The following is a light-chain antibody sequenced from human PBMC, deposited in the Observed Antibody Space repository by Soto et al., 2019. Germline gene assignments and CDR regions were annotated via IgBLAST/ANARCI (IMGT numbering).Light chain of an antibody. J-gene: IGLJ2*01. CDR3: SSYTSSSTLPGV. CDR1: SSDVGGYNY. CDR2: DVS. Sequence: QSALTQPASVSGSPGQSITISCTGTSSDVGGYNYVSWYQQHPGKAPKLMIYDVSTRPSGVSNRFSGSKSGNTASLTISGLQAEDEADYYCSSYTSSSTLPGVFGGGTKLTVL. V-gene: IGLV2-14*01.